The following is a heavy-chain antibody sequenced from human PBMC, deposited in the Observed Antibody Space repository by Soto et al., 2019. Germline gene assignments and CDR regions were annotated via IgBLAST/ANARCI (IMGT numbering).Heavy chain of an antibody. CDR1: PGCLDSVNHY. CDR2: IYNGGHT. V-gene: IGHV4-30-4*01. CDR3: ATGEWSSLSIKWFNP. D-gene: IGHD2-8*01. J-gene: IGHJ5*02. Sequence: PYLTMRFPCFVSPGCLDSVNHYWSWIRQPPGKGLEWIGYIYNGGHTFYNPSLKSRGKNLVVKSRNQFSLRQGSVTAADTAAYFCATGEWSSLSIKWFNPWRQGALV.